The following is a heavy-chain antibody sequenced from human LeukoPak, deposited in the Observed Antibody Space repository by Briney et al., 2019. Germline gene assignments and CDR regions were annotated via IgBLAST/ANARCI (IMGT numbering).Heavy chain of an antibody. D-gene: IGHD3-16*02. CDR1: GGSISSYY. J-gene: IGHJ6*02. V-gene: IGHV4-59*01. Sequence: SETLSLTCTVSGGSISSYYWSWIRQPPGKGLEWIGYIYYSGSTNYNPSLKSRVTISVDTSKNQFSLKLSSVTAADTAVYYCARDRGGRSYRYYGMDVWGQGTTVTVSS. CDR3: ARDRGGRSYRYYGMDV. CDR2: IYYSGST.